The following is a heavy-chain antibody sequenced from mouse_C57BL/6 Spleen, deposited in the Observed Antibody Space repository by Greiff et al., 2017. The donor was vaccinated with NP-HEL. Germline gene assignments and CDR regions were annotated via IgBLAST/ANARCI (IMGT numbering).Heavy chain of an antibody. CDR1: GFTFSDYY. CDR3: ARKRSLTVVAFDY. Sequence: EVHLVESEGGLVQPGSSMKLSCTASGFTFSDYYMAWVRQVPEKGLEWVANINYDGSSTYYLDSLKSRFIISRDNAKNILYLQMSSLKSEDTATYYCARKRSLTVVAFDYWGQGTTLTVAS. D-gene: IGHD1-1*01. CDR2: INYDGSST. J-gene: IGHJ2*01. V-gene: IGHV5-16*01.